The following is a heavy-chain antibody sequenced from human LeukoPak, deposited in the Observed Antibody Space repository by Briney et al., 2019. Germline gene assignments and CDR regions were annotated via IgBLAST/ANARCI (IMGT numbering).Heavy chain of an antibody. CDR1: GSTFSTYW. J-gene: IGHJ4*02. CDR3: ARDVGGAGSH. CDR2: IDEYGTTI. V-gene: IGHV3-74*01. Sequence: PGGSLRLSCAASGSTFSTYWMHWVRQAPGEGLVWVSRIDEYGTTIDYADSVRNRFTISRDNAKNTLYLHMNSLRADDTATYYCARDVGGAGSHWGQGTLVTVSS. D-gene: IGHD3-10*01.